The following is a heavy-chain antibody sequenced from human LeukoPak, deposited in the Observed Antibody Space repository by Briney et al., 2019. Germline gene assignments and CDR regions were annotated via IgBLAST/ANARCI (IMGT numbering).Heavy chain of an antibody. CDR2: IHHSGST. CDR1: GYSISSGYY. CDR3: ARVVVAATFFDY. V-gene: IGHV4-38-2*01. Sequence: SETLSLTCAVSGYSISSGYYWGWIRQPPGKGLEWIGSIHHSGSTYYNPSLKSRVTISVGTSKNQFSLKLSSVTAADTAVYYCARVVVAATFFDYWGQGTLVTVSS. J-gene: IGHJ4*02. D-gene: IGHD2-15*01.